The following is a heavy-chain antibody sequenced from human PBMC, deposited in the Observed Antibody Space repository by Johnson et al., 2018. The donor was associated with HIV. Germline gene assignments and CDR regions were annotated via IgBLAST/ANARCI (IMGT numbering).Heavy chain of an antibody. Sequence: VQLVESGGGVVQPGWSLRLSCAASGFTFDDYGMSWVRQAPGKGLEWVSGINWNGGRTGYADSVKGRFTISRDNAKNSLYLQMNSLRAEDTALYYCARREGTTGTFSAFDIWGQGTMVTVSS. CDR1: GFTFDDYG. CDR3: ARREGTTGTFSAFDI. V-gene: IGHV3-20*04. J-gene: IGHJ3*02. CDR2: INWNGGRT. D-gene: IGHD1-1*01.